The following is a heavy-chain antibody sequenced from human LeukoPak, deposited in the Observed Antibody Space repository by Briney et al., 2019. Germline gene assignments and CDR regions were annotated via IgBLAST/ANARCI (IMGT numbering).Heavy chain of an antibody. CDR2: IKQDGGEA. D-gene: IGHD3-22*01. CDR1: GFTFTTYW. Sequence: GGSLRLSCTASGFTFTTYWMAWVRQAPGKGLEWVANIKQDGGEAYYAESVRGRLTISRDNAKNSLYLQTNSPRAEDTSVYYCSNGIYDKSYWGQGTLVTVSS. CDR3: SNGIYDKSY. J-gene: IGHJ4*02. V-gene: IGHV3-7*01.